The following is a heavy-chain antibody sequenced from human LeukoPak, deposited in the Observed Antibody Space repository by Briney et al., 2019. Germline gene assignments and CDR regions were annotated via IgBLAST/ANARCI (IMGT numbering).Heavy chain of an antibody. CDR1: GYSISSGYY. V-gene: IGHV4-38-2*02. J-gene: IGHJ4*02. D-gene: IGHD3-22*01. Sequence: PSETLSLTCSVSGYSISSGYYWGWIRQPPGKGLEWIGSMYYRGSTDYSPSLKSRVTVSVDTTKNQFSLKLSSVTAADTAVYYCARETRNYYDSPAYYSFDYWGQGTLVTVSS. CDR3: ARETRNYYDSPAYYSFDY. CDR2: MYYRGST.